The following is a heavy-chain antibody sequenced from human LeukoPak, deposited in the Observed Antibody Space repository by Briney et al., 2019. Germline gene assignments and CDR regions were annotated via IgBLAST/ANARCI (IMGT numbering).Heavy chain of an antibody. V-gene: IGHV3-30*03. CDR2: ISYDGNNK. CDR3: ARPLSSGWSLGFDY. Sequence: GGSLRLSCAASGFTFSSYGMHWVRQAPGKGLEWVTVISYDGNNKYYADSVKGRFTISRDNSKNTLYLQMNSLRPDDTAVYYCARPLSSGWSLGFDYWGQGTLVTVSS. J-gene: IGHJ4*02. CDR1: GFTFSSYG. D-gene: IGHD6-19*01.